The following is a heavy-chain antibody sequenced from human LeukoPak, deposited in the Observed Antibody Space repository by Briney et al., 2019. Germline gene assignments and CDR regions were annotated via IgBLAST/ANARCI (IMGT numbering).Heavy chain of an antibody. D-gene: IGHD1-26*01. CDR3: ARQSGRNLLDS. CDR2: IYYSGST. J-gene: IGHJ4*02. V-gene: IGHV4-59*08. Sequence: PSETLSLTCTVSGGSMRSYYWSWIRQPPGKGLEWIGHIYYSGSTNYNPSLKGRVAMYVDTSKHPFSLEVSSVTTADTAVYYCARQSGRNLLDSWGQGTLVTVSS. CDR1: GGSMRSYY.